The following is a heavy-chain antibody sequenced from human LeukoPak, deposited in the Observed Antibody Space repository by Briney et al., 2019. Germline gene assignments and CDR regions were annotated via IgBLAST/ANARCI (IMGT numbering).Heavy chain of an antibody. CDR2: IYYSGST. CDR1: GGSISSGDYY. D-gene: IGHD2-2*02. V-gene: IGHV4-30-4*01. J-gene: IGHJ6*02. CDR3: ARDRAVVPAAISDNYYYYYGMDV. Sequence: PSETLSLTCTVSGGSISSGDYYWSWIRQPPGKGLEWIGYIYYSGSTYYNPSLKSRVTISVDTSKNQFSLKLSSVTAADTAVYYCARDRAVVPAAISDNYYYYYGMDVWGQGTTVTVSS.